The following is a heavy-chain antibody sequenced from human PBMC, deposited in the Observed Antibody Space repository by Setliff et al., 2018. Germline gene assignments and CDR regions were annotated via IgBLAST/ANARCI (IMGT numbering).Heavy chain of an antibody. CDR3: FGAGTCSY. CDR2: SSSTGRYT. CDR1: GFTFSAYS. Sequence: GGSLRLFCAASGFTFSAYSMNWVRQAPGKGLEWVSSSSSTGRYTFYADSVKGRFTVSKDNAKNSLSLQMNNLRTEDTAVYYCFGAGTCSYWGQRTLVTVS. J-gene: IGHJ4*02. D-gene: IGHD3-10*01. V-gene: IGHV3-21*01.